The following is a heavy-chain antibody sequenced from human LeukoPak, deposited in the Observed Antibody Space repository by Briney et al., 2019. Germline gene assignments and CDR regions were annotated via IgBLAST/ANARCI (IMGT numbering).Heavy chain of an antibody. CDR1: GGSFSGYY. J-gene: IGHJ3*02. V-gene: IGHV4-34*01. CDR2: INHSGST. CDR3: ARGFFGQLLSRFRAFDI. Sequence: SETLSLTCAVYGGSFSGYYGSWIRKPPGKGLEWIGEINHSGSTNYNRSLKSRVTISVDSSKNQFSLKLSSVTAADTAVYYCARGFFGQLLSRFRAFDIWGQGTMVTVSS. D-gene: IGHD2-2*01.